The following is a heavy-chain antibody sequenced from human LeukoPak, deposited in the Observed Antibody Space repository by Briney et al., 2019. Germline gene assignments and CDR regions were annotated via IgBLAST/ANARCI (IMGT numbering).Heavy chain of an antibody. J-gene: IGHJ3*02. D-gene: IGHD6-13*01. V-gene: IGHV3-30-3*01. CDR3: AGTLAAAGPSRMKWAFDI. CDR2: ISYEGSNK. CDR1: GFTVSSNY. Sequence: PGGSLRLSCAASGFTVSSNYISWVRQAPGKGLGWVAVISYEGSNKYYADSVKGRFTISRDNSKNTLYLQMNSLRAEDTAVYYCAGTLAAAGPSRMKWAFDIWGQGTMVTVSS.